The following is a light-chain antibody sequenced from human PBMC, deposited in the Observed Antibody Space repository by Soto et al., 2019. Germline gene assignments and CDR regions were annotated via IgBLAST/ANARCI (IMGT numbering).Light chain of an antibody. CDR2: GNS. Sequence: QAVLTQPPSVSGAPGQRVTISCTGSSSNIGAGYDVHWYQQLPGTAPKLLIYGNSNRPSGVPDRCSGSKSGTSASLAITGLQAEDEAVYYCQSYDSNLSVVFGGGTKVTVL. J-gene: IGLJ2*01. CDR1: SSNIGAGYD. CDR3: QSYDSNLSVV. V-gene: IGLV1-40*01.